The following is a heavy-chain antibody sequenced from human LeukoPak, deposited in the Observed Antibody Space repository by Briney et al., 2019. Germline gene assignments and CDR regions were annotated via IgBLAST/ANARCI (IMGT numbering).Heavy chain of an antibody. J-gene: IGHJ5*01. D-gene: IGHD2-8*01. CDR1: GFTFSSYS. CDR3: AREDVSYYDS. Sequence: PGGSLRLSCAASGFTFSSYSMNWVRQAPGKGLEWVSSISSSSSYIYYADSVKGRFTISRDNAKNSLFLQMNSLRAEDTALYYCAREDVSYYDSWGQGTLVTVSS. CDR2: ISSSSSYI. V-gene: IGHV3-21*01.